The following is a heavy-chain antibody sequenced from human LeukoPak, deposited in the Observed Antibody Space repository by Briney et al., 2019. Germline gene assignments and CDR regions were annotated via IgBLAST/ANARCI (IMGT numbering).Heavy chain of an antibody. J-gene: IGHJ4*02. CDR3: ATDNVGARCFDY. D-gene: IGHD1-26*01. V-gene: IGHV1-24*01. Sequence: ASVKDSCMVSGYTLTELPMYWVRQAPGKGGEWRGGFDPEDDETIYAQKFQGRVTMTDDTSTDTAYMELSSLRSEDTAVYYCATDNVGARCFDYWGQGTLVTVSS. CDR2: FDPEDDET. CDR1: GYTLTELP.